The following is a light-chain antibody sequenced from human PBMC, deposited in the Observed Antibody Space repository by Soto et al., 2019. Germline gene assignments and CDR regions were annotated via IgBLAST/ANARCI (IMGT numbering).Light chain of an antibody. CDR1: QSLTSW. CDR3: QQYNSYPWT. V-gene: IGKV1-5*03. CDR2: KAS. Sequence: DIQMTQSPSTLSASVGDRVTITCRASQSLTSWLAWYRQKPGKAPNLLIYKASSLESGVPSRFSGSGSGTEFTLTISSLQPDDFATYYCQQYNSYPWTFGQGTKVEIK. J-gene: IGKJ1*01.